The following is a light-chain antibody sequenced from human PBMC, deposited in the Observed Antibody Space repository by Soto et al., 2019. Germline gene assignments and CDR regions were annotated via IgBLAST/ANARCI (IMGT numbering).Light chain of an antibody. V-gene: IGLV2-14*03. CDR1: RSDIGTYNY. CDR3: MSYTTTSSFV. Sequence: QSALTQPASMSGSPGQSITISCTGTRSDIGTYNYLSWYQQHPGKAPRLVISDVSNRPSGVSNRFSGSKSGNTASLTITGLQSEDEADYYGMSYTTTSSFVFGSGTKLTVL. J-gene: IGLJ1*01. CDR2: DVS.